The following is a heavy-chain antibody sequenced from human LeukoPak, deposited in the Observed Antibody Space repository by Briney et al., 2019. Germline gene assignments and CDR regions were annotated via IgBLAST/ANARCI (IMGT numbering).Heavy chain of an antibody. Sequence: SETLSLTCTVSGGSISSGSYYWSWIRQPAGKGLEWIGRIYTSGCTNYNPSLKSRVTISVDTSKNQFSLKLSSVTAADTAVYYCAREHCSSTSCYTNEGFDYWGQGTLVTVSS. CDR2: IYTSGCT. V-gene: IGHV4-61*02. D-gene: IGHD2-2*02. J-gene: IGHJ4*02. CDR3: AREHCSSTSCYTNEGFDY. CDR1: GGSISSGSYY.